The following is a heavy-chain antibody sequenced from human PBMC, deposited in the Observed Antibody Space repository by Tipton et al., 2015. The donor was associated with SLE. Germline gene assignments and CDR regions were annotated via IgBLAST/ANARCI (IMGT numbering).Heavy chain of an antibody. CDR2: IYHRGST. CDR1: GGSISSSSSYY. V-gene: IGHV4-39*07. CDR3: AKDLDGGAVDY. D-gene: IGHD2-21*01. Sequence: TLSLTCAVYGGSISSSSSYYWAWIRQPPGKGVEWIGEIYHRGSTNYNPSLKSRVTISVDTSKNQFSLKLKSVTAEDTAVYYCAKDLDGGAVDYWGQGTLVTVSS. J-gene: IGHJ4*02.